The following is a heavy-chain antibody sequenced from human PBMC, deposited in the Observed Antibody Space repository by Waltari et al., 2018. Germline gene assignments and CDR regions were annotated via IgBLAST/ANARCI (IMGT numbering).Heavy chain of an antibody. Sequence: QVQLQESGPGLVKPSETLSLTCTVSGYSISSGYYWGWIRQPPGKGLEWIGSMYHSGNTYYNPSLKSRVTISVDTSKNQFSLRLNSVTAADTAVYYCARDRGSGTSEFDYWGQGALVTVPS. J-gene: IGHJ4*02. V-gene: IGHV4-38-2*02. CDR1: GYSISSGYY. CDR2: MYHSGNT. D-gene: IGHD1-26*01. CDR3: ARDRGSGTSEFDY.